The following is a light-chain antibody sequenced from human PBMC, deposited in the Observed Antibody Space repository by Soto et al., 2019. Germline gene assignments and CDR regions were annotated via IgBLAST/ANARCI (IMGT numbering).Light chain of an antibody. CDR3: CSHTGSNNFVV. CDR2: EVT. Sequence: QSALTQPPSASGSPGQSVTISCTATSSDIGGYNYVSWYQQHPGKAPKLMIYEVTKRPSGVPDRLSGSKSGYTASLTVSGLQAEDEADYYCCSHTGSNNFVVFGGGTKLTVL. V-gene: IGLV2-8*01. CDR1: SSDIGGYNY. J-gene: IGLJ2*01.